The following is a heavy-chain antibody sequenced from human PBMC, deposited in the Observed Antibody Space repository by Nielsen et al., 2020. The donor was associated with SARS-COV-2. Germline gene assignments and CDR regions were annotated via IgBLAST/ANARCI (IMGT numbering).Heavy chain of an antibody. D-gene: IGHD1-14*01. CDR1: GFSFTNYW. V-gene: IGHV5-10-1*01. Sequence: GESLKISRKASGFSFTNYWISWVRQMPGKGLEWMGNIDPTDSHTNYSPSFQGHVTISADKSITTAYLQWSSLEASDSAMYYCARQPRSIISNWFDPWGQGTLVTVST. CDR2: IDPTDSHT. J-gene: IGHJ5*02. CDR3: ARQPRSIISNWFDP.